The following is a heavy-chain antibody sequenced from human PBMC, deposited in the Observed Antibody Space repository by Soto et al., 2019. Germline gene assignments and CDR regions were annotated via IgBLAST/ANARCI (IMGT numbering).Heavy chain of an antibody. CDR1: GFTFSSYG. J-gene: IGHJ6*02. CDR2: ISYDGSNK. D-gene: IGHD2-2*01. V-gene: IGHV3-30*18. CDR3: AKGTAIVLVPAAMNYYYGMDV. Sequence: QVQLVESGGGVVQPGRSLRLSCAASGFTFSSYGMHWVRQAPGEGLEWVALISYDGSNKYYADSVKGRFTISRDYSKNTLYLQTNSLRAEDTAGYYCAKGTAIVLVPAAMNYYYGMDVWGQGTTVTVSS.